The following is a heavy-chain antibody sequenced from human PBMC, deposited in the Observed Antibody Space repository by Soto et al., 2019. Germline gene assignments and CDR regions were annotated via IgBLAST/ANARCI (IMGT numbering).Heavy chain of an antibody. Sequence: GGSLRLSCAASGFMFNDYLMTWIRQAPGKGLDWLSYIDSRGSTRYYAETVKGRFTISRDNAKKSLYLQMNNLRAEDTAVYYCAREAVAAILFNYGMDVWGKPNTVT. CDR1: GFMFNDYL. D-gene: IGHD2-21*02. CDR3: AREAVAAILFNYGMDV. J-gene: IGHJ6*04. CDR2: IDSRGSTR. V-gene: IGHV3-11*01.